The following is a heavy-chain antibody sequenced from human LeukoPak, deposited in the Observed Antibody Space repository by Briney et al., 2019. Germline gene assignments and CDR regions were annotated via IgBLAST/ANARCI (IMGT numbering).Heavy chain of an antibody. CDR2: MWYDGSNK. CDR3: ARDEVTTPRD. J-gene: IGHJ4*02. Sequence: RGSLRLSCVASGFTFSRYGIHWVRQAPGKGLEWVAVMWYDGSNKYYADSVKGRFTISRDNSKNTLYLQMHSLRAEDTAVYYCARDEVTTPRDWGQGTLVTVSS. D-gene: IGHD4-17*01. V-gene: IGHV3-33*01. CDR1: GFTFSRYG.